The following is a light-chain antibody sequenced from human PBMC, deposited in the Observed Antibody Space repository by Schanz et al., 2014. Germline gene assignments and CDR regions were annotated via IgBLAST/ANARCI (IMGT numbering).Light chain of an antibody. CDR1: SSDVGGYNY. CDR3: SSYTSSSTLSV. Sequence: QSALTQPASVSGSPGQSITISCTGTSSDVGGYNYVSWYQQHPGKAPKLVIYDVSHRPSGVSNRFSGSKSGNTASLTISGLQAEDEADYYCSSYTSSSTLSVFGGGTKLTVL. V-gene: IGLV2-14*01. J-gene: IGLJ3*02. CDR2: DVS.